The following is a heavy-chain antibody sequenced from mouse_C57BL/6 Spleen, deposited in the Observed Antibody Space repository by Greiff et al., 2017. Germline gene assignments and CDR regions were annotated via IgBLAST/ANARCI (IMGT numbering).Heavy chain of an antibody. D-gene: IGHD3-1*01. CDR2: IYPGEGDT. V-gene: IGHV1-80*01. Sequence: QVQLKQSGAELVKPGASVKISCKASGYAFSSYWMNWVKQRPGKGLEWIGQIYPGEGDTNYNGKFKGKATLTADKSSSTAYMQLSSLTSEDSAVYFCSSLATFPFAYWRQGTLVTVSA. CDR1: GYAFSSYW. J-gene: IGHJ3*01. CDR3: SSLATFPFAY.